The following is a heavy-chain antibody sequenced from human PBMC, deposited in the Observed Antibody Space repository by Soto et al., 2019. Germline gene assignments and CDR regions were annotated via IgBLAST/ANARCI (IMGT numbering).Heavy chain of an antibody. CDR2: ISGSGFKK. CDR1: GFLFDKLF. CDR3: ARGRDTAMVSDFDY. J-gene: IGHJ4*02. Sequence: GGSLSLSCASSGFLFDKLFMILVRQAPGKGLEWISSISGSGFKKYYVDSVKGRFTISRDNAKNSLYLQMNSLRAEDTAVYYCARGRDTAMVSDFDYWGQGTRVNVS. V-gene: IGHV3-21*01. D-gene: IGHD5-18*01.